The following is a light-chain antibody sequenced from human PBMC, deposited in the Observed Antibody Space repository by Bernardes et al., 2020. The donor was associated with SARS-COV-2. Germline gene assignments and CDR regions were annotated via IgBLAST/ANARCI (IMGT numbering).Light chain of an antibody. CDR2: DVG. CDR1: SSDIGASNY. J-gene: IGLJ2*01. V-gene: IGLV2-14*03. Sequence: SPGQSITIPCTGTSSDIGASNYVFWYQQHPGKVPKFMIHDVGSRPSGVSDRFSGSKSANRASLTISGLRAEDEADYFCSTYTNRTTMIFGGGTRLTVL. CDR3: STYTNRTTMI.